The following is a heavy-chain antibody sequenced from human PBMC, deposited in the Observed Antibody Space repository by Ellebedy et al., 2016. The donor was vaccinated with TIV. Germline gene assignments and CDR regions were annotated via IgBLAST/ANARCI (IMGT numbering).Heavy chain of an antibody. V-gene: IGHV3-7*03. J-gene: IGHJ4*02. Sequence: GGSLRLSCAASGFTFSSYWMSWVRQAPGKGLEWVANIKHDESEKYYVNSVKGRFTISRDNAKNSVFLQMNSLRAEDTAVYYCAGRAYNWNDGSLFDYWGQGTLVTVSS. CDR2: IKHDESEK. CDR3: AGRAYNWNDGSLFDY. CDR1: GFTFSSYW. D-gene: IGHD1-1*01.